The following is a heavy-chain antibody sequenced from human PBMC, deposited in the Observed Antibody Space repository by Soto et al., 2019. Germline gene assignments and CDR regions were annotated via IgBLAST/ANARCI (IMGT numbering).Heavy chain of an antibody. CDR3: ARSRGGTGVHFDF. V-gene: IGHV1-8*01. Sequence: ASVKVSCKASGYTFTNYDINWVRQATGQGPEWMGWMNPDSGDTGYVPNFQGRVSMTRSTSISTAYMELSDLRSEDTAVYYCARSRGGTGVHFDFWGQGTQVTVSS. CDR2: MNPDSGDT. J-gene: IGHJ4*02. CDR1: GYTFTNYD. D-gene: IGHD7-27*01.